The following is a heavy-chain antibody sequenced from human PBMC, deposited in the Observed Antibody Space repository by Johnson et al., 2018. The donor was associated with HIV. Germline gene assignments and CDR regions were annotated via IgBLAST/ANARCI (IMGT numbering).Heavy chain of an antibody. Sequence: QVQLVESGGGVVQPGGSLRLSCAASGFTFRNYAMHWVRQAPGKGLEWVAFIRSDGSNKSYADSVRGRLTISRDNSKNTLSLQMNTLRAEDTAVYYCAKEMYYFNAGNHFDAFHVWGQGTLVTVSS. CDR1: GFTFRNYA. V-gene: IGHV3-30*02. J-gene: IGHJ3*01. D-gene: IGHD1-14*01. CDR3: AKEMYYFNAGNHFDAFHV. CDR2: IRSDGSNK.